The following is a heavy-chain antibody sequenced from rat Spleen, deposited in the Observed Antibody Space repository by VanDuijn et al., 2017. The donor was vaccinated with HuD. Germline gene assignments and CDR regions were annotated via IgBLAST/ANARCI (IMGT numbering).Heavy chain of an antibody. J-gene: IGHJ3*01. Sequence: EVQLVESGGGLVQPGRSLKISCAASGFIFSDFHLAWIRQAPGKGLEWIATITHTDGTTYYPDSVRGRFTISRDNAKSTLYLQMDSLRSEDTATCYCATLTPLFAYWGQGTLVTVSS. V-gene: IGHV5-7*01. CDR1: GFIFSDFH. CDR3: ATLTPLFAY. D-gene: IGHD3-4*01. CDR2: ITHTDGTT.